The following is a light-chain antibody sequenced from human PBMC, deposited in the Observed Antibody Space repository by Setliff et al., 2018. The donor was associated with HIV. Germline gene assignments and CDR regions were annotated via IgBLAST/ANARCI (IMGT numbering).Light chain of an antibody. J-gene: IGLJ1*01. Sequence: QSALTQPASVSGSPGQSIAISCTGTSSDIGSYKFVSWYQHHPDKGPKLIIYEGSKRPSGVSNRFSASESGNTSSLTISGLQAEDEADYYCSSYVGSSAYVFGPGTKVTVL. CDR2: EGS. CDR3: SSYVGSSAYV. CDR1: SSDIGSYKF. V-gene: IGLV2-23*01.